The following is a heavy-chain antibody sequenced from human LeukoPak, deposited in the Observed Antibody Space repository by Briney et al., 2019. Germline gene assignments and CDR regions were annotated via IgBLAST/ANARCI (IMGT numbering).Heavy chain of an antibody. CDR3: ARDGTYSSTFDY. CDR2: IYTSGST. Sequence: SETLSLTCTVSGGSISSYYWSWIRQPAGKGLERIGRIYTSGSTNYNPSLKSRVTMSVDTSKNQFSLKLSSVTAADTAVYYCARDGTYSSTFDYWGQGTLVTVSS. CDR1: GGSISSYY. V-gene: IGHV4-4*07. D-gene: IGHD6-19*01. J-gene: IGHJ4*02.